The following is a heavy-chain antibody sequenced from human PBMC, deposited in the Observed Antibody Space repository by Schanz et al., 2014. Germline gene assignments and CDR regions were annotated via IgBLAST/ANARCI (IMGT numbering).Heavy chain of an antibody. D-gene: IGHD1-1*01. Sequence: QVQLQESGPGLVKPSESLSLTCTVSGGSISSYYWSWIRQPPGKGLEWIGYIYYTASTNYNPSLRSRVTISADTSKNQFSLRLTSVTAADSAVYSGTRGNALDVWAKGPRSPSP. J-gene: IGHJ6*02. CDR3: TRGNALDV. CDR2: IYYTAST. V-gene: IGHV4-59*01. CDR1: GGSISSYY.